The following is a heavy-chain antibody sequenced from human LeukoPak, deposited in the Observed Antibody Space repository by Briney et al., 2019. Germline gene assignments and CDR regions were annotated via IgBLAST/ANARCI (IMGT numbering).Heavy chain of an antibody. Sequence: GESLKISCKGSGFKFFIYWIGWVRQLPGKGLEWMGNIYPGDSDIRYNPSFQGQVTISADKSINTAYLQWSSLKASDTAMYYCARREYCSGTSCPIDYWGQGTLVTVSS. J-gene: IGHJ4*02. CDR1: GFKFFIYW. CDR3: ARREYCSGTSCPIDY. D-gene: IGHD2-2*01. V-gene: IGHV5-51*01. CDR2: IYPGDSDI.